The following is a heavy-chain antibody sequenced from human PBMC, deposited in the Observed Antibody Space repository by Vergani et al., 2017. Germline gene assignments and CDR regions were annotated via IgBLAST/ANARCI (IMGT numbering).Heavy chain of an antibody. Sequence: EVQLVESGGGLVKPGGSLRLSCAASGFTFSNAWMSWVRQAPGKGLEWVGRIKSKTDGGTTDYAAPVKGRCTISRDDSKNTLYLQMNSLKTEDTAVYYCTIFYDSSGKQFDWWGQGTLVTVSS. J-gene: IGHJ4*02. D-gene: IGHD3-22*01. CDR3: TIFYDSSGKQFDW. CDR1: GFTFSNAW. V-gene: IGHV3-15*01. CDR2: IKSKTDGGTT.